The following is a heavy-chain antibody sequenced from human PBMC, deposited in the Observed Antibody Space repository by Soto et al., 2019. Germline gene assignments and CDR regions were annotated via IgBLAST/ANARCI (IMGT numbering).Heavy chain of an antibody. D-gene: IGHD6-13*01. J-gene: IGHJ4*02. V-gene: IGHV3-23*01. CDR3: AKGSDSSSWYVRDY. CDR2: ISGSGGST. Sequence: GGSRRRSCAASGFTCSSYAMSWVRQAPGKGLEWVSAISGSGGSTYYADSVKGRFTISRDNSKNTLYLQMNSLRAEDTAVYYCAKGSDSSSWYVRDYWGQGTLVTVSS. CDR1: GFTCSSYA.